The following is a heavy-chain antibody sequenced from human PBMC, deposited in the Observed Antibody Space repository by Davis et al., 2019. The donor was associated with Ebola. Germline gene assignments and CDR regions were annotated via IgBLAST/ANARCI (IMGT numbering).Heavy chain of an antibody. V-gene: IGHV3-66*02. D-gene: IGHD1-26*01. CDR1: GFTFRDYA. J-gene: IGHJ4*02. CDR3: ARDRRINSGSYYDY. CDR2: IYSGGST. Sequence: GESLKISCAASGFTFRDYAWNWVRQAPGKGLEWVSVIYSGGSTYYADSVKGRFTISRDNSKNTLYLQMNSLRAEDTAVYYCARDRRINSGSYYDYWGQGTLVTVSS.